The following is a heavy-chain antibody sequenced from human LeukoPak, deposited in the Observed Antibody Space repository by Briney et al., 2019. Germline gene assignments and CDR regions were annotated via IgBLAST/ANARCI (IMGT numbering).Heavy chain of an antibody. Sequence: GGSLRLSCAASGFTFSSYGMHWVRQAPGKGLEWVAVISYDGSNKYYADSVKGRFTISRDNSKNTLYLQMNSLRAEDTAVYYCARGTVTKELDYWGQGTLVTVSS. J-gene: IGHJ4*02. CDR1: GFTFSSYG. V-gene: IGHV3-30*03. D-gene: IGHD4-17*01. CDR3: ARGTVTKELDY. CDR2: ISYDGSNK.